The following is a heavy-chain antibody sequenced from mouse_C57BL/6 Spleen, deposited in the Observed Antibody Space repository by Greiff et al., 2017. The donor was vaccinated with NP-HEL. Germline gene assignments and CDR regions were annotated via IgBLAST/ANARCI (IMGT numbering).Heavy chain of an antibody. V-gene: IGHV1-69*01. J-gene: IGHJ2*01. CDR1: GYTFTSYW. Sequence: VQLQQPGAELVMPGASVKLSCKASGYTFTSYWMHWVKQRPGQGLEWIGEIDPSDSYTNYNQKFKGKSTLTVDKSSSTAYMQLSSLTSEDSAVYYCARRATAQVPFDYWGQGTTLTVSS. CDR3: ARRATAQVPFDY. CDR2: IDPSDSYT. D-gene: IGHD3-2*02.